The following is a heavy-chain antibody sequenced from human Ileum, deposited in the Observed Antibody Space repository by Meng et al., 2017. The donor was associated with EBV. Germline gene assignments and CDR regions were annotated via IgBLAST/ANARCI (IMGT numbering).Heavy chain of an antibody. V-gene: IGHV1-8*01. J-gene: IGHJ4*02. CDR3: VRTLERGDY. Sequence: QVQLVQSGAEGNKAGASVKVSCNASGYTFTNYEISWVRQATGQGLEWMGWMNPKTGTAHYAQKFQGRVSMTRDTSITTAYMELSSLTSEDTAVYYCVRTLERGDYWGQGTLVTVSS. CDR2: MNPKTGTA. D-gene: IGHD5-24*01. CDR1: GYTFTNYE.